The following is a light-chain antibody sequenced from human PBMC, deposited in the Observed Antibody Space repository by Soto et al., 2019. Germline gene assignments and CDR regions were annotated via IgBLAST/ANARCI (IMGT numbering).Light chain of an antibody. CDR1: SSNIGSNY. CDR2: SNN. V-gene: IGLV1-47*02. CDR3: AAWDDSLSGYV. Sequence: QAVVTQPPSASGTPGQRVTISCSGSSSNIGSNYVYWYQQLPGTAPKLLIYSNNQRPSGVPDRFSGSKSGTSASLAISGLRSEDEADYYWAAWDDSLSGYVFGTGTKVTVL. J-gene: IGLJ1*01.